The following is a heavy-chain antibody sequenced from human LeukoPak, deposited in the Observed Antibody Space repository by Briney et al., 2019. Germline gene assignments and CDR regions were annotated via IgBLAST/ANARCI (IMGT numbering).Heavy chain of an antibody. CDR3: SAYYNGRGDY. V-gene: IGHV3-15*01. D-gene: IGHD3-10*01. CDR1: GVTFSNAW. Sequence: PGGSLRLSCAASGVTFSNAWMTWVRLAPGRGLEWVGRSISRTEGVTTEYAAPVKGRFTISRDDSRNTVYLQMNSLKTEDTAVYYCSAYYNGRGDYWGQGTLVTVSS. J-gene: IGHJ4*02. CDR2: SISRTEGVTT.